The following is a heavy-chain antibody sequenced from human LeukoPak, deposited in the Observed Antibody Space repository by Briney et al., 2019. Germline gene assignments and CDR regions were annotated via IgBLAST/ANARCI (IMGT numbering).Heavy chain of an antibody. CDR3: ARYRDGDRDISLDY. J-gene: IGHJ4*02. V-gene: IGHV4-59*08. Sequence: SETLSLTCTVSGGSISSYYWSWIRQPPGKGLEWIGFINNRGTTSYNPSLKSRVTISRDMSKDQFALKLSSVSAADTAVYYCARYRDGDRDISLDYWGQGTLVTVSS. CDR1: GGSISSYY. CDR2: INNRGTT. D-gene: IGHD4-17*01.